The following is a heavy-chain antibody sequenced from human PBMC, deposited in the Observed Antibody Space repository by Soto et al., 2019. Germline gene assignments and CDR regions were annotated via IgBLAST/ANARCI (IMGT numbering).Heavy chain of an antibody. J-gene: IGHJ4*02. Sequence: GGSLRLSCAASGFTFSSYGMHWVRQAPGKGLEWVAVISYDGSNKYYADSVKGRFTISRDNSKNTLYLQMNSLRAEDTAVYYCAKPYTATTYYFDFWGQGTLVTVSS. V-gene: IGHV3-30*18. CDR3: AKPYTATTYYFDF. CDR2: ISYDGSNK. CDR1: GFTFSSYG. D-gene: IGHD5-18*01.